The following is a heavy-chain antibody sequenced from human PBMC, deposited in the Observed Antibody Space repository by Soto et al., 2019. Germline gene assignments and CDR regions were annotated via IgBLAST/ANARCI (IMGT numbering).Heavy chain of an antibody. CDR1: GHTFTYYH. CDR3: AGVAYSYGLLFYLDV. J-gene: IGHJ6*02. D-gene: IGHD5-18*01. CDR2: INPSDGDT. Sequence: GXSVKDSFKTSGHTFTYYHVHWVRQAPGQGLEWLGIINPSDGDTTYAQQFQGRVTMTKDTSTITVYIEFSGLRSDDTALDYWAGVAYSYGLLFYLDVWGQGTMVIVSS. V-gene: IGHV1-46*01.